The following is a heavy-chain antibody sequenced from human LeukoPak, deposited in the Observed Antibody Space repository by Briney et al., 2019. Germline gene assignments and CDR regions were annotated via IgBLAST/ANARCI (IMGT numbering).Heavy chain of an antibody. CDR2: INSDGGGA. Sequence: GGSLRLSCAASGIAFGNNWMHWVRQGPGKGLVWISRINSDGGGAIYADSVKGRFTVSRDNAKNTLYLQMNSLRAEDTAVYYCARDVPHNWFDTWGQGTLVTVSS. V-gene: IGHV3-74*01. J-gene: IGHJ5*02. CDR3: ARDVPHNWFDT. CDR1: GIAFGNNW.